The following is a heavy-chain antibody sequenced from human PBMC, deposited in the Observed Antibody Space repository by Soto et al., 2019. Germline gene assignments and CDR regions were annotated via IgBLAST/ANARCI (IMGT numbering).Heavy chain of an antibody. CDR3: ARVRSSTYYYYYYMDV. D-gene: IGHD2-2*01. Sequence: PGGSLRLSCAASGFTFSDYYMSWIRQAPGKGLGWVSYISSSGSTIYYADSVKGRFTISRDNAKNSLYLQMNSLRAEDTAVYYCARVRSSTYYYYYYMDVWGKGTTVTV. CDR2: ISSSGSTI. CDR1: GFTFSDYY. V-gene: IGHV3-11*01. J-gene: IGHJ6*03.